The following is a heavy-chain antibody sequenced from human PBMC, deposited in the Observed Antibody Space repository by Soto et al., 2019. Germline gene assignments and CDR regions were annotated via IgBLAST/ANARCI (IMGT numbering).Heavy chain of an antibody. Sequence: PGGSLRLSCAASGFTFSSYTMHWVRQAPGKGLEWVSSISPGRSYIYYADSLKGRFTISRDNAGNSLYLQMNSLRAEDTAVYYCAREMKQLVQEGFLQHWGPGXLLTVSS. CDR1: GFTFSSYT. V-gene: IGHV3-21*01. CDR2: ISPGRSYI. D-gene: IGHD6-13*01. CDR3: AREMKQLVQEGFLQH. J-gene: IGHJ1*01.